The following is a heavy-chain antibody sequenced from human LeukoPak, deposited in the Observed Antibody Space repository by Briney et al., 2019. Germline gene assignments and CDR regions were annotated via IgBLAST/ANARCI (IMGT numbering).Heavy chain of an antibody. J-gene: IGHJ6*02. CDR3: ARHHDTRGYYYYYYYGMDV. CDR1: GYTFIGYY. Sequence: GAAVKVSCKASGYTFIGYYMHWVGPARGQGGAWMGWINSNSGGRNYAKTFHGRVTMTRDTSISTDYMELSRLRTDDTAVYDCARHHDTRGYYYYYYYGMDVWGQGTTVTVSS. D-gene: IGHD3-22*01. V-gene: IGHV1-2*02. CDR2: INSNSGGR.